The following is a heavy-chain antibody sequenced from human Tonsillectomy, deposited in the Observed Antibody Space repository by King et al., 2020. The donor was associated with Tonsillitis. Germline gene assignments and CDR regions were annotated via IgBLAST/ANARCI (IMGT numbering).Heavy chain of an antibody. CDR3: ARDLGIVATIGLYYYYYGMDV. J-gene: IGHJ6*02. Sequence: HVQLQQSGPGLVKPSQTLSLTCAISGDSVSSNSAAWNWIRQSPSRGLEWLGRTYYRSEWYNDYAVSVKSRITINPDTSKNQFSLQLNSVTPEDTAVYYCARDLGIVATIGLYYYYYGMDVWGQGTTVTVSS. V-gene: IGHV6-1*01. CDR1: GDSVSSNSAA. D-gene: IGHD5-12*01. CDR2: TYYRSEWYN.